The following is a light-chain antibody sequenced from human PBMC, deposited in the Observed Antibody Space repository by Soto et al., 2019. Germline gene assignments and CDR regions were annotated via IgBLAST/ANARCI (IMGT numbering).Light chain of an antibody. CDR1: QSLLYSNGHTY. Sequence: EVVLTQSPLSQSVTLGQPVSISCKCSQSLLYSNGHTYLTWFHQRPGQPPRRLIYEVSYRDSGVPDRFSGSGSGTDFTLRISRVEVEDVGVYYCMQGTHWPLTFGGGTKVEIK. V-gene: IGKV2-30*01. CDR3: MQGTHWPLT. J-gene: IGKJ4*01. CDR2: EVS.